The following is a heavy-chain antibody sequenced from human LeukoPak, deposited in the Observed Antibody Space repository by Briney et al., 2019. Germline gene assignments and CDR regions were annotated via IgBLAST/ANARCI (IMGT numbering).Heavy chain of an antibody. J-gene: IGHJ6*03. V-gene: IGHV1-18*01. CDR1: GYTFTSYG. CDR2: ISAYNGYT. D-gene: IGHD1-26*01. CDR3: ARVNMVGPILEDYYFYMDV. Sequence: ASVKVSCKASGYTFTSYGFSWGRQAPGQGLEWMGWISAYNGYTYNSQKFQGRVTMTTDTSTTTAYMELRSLKSDDTAVYYCARVNMVGPILEDYYFYMDVWGKGTAVTVSS.